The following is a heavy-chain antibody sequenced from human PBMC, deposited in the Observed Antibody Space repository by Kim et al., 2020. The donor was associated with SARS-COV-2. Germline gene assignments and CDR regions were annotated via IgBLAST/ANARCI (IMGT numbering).Heavy chain of an antibody. Sequence: SETLSLTCAVYGGSFSGYYWSWIRQPPGKGLEWIGEINHSGSTNYNPSLKSRVTISVDTSKNQFSLKLSSVTAADTAVYYCARGVQGIAARNWFDPWGQGTLVTVSS. V-gene: IGHV4-34*01. J-gene: IGHJ5*02. CDR2: INHSGST. CDR1: GGSFSGYY. D-gene: IGHD6-6*01. CDR3: ARGVQGIAARNWFDP.